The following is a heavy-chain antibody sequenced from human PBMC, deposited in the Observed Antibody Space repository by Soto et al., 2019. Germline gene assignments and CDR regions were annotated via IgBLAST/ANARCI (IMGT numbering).Heavy chain of an antibody. V-gene: IGHV3-23*01. CDR3: AKARCITTNCYVPDY. Sequence: WGSLRLSCVASGFTFSTYTMSWVRQAPGKGLERVSVISASGGSPSYADSVQGRFSISRDNAKNTLYLQMNSLRGEDTAMYYCAKARCITTNCYVPDYWGRGTMVTVSS. J-gene: IGHJ4*02. D-gene: IGHD3-10*01. CDR1: GFTFSTYT. CDR2: ISASGGSP.